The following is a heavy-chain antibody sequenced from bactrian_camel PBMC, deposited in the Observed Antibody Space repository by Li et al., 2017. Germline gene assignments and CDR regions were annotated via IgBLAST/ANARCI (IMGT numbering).Heavy chain of an antibody. CDR2: IAIGGGST. V-gene: IGHV3S54*01. J-gene: IGHJ4*01. CDR1: GSIYDTMC. D-gene: IGHD1*01. Sequence: HVQLVESGGGSVQAGGSLRLSCASSGSIYDTMCMGWVRQAPGKEREGVAAIAIGGGSTFYADSVKGRFTISQDSAKNSQTLQMNTLQTEDEGTYICAAAPPLGHCTGELRRAYEYKYWGQGTQVTVS. CDR3: AAAPPLGHCTGELRRAYEYKY.